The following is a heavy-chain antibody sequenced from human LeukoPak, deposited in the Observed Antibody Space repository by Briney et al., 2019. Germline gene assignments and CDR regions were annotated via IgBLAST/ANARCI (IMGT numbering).Heavy chain of an antibody. J-gene: IGHJ4*02. CDR1: GFTFSNYW. CDR3: ARETAYSSTWYVGGVDY. D-gene: IGHD6-13*01. Sequence: PGGSLRLSCEASGFTFSNYWMHWVRQIPGKGLVWVSHINSDGSSTSYADSVKGRFTISRDNAKNTLSLQMNSLRAEDTAVYYCARETAYSSTWYVGGVDYWGQGTLVTVSS. CDR2: INSDGSST. V-gene: IGHV3-74*01.